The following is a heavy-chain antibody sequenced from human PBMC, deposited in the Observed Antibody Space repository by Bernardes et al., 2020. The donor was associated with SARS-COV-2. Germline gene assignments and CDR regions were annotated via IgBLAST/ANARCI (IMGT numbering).Heavy chain of an antibody. Sequence: GGSLRPSCAASGFTFDDLAMHWVRHFPGKGLEWVSGISWNSGSIGYAASVKGRFTISRDNAKNSLYMQMNSLRPDDTALYYCAKDYETGELGIAVEGYCGHWGQGTLVTVSS. J-gene: IGHJ4*02. CDR3: AKDYETGELGIAVEGYCGH. CDR1: GFTFDDLA. CDR2: ISWNSGSI. D-gene: IGHD6-19*01. V-gene: IGHV3-9*01.